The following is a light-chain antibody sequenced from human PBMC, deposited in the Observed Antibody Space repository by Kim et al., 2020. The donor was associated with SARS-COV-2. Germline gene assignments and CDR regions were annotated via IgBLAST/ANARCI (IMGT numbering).Light chain of an antibody. J-gene: IGKJ1*01. CDR2: AAS. V-gene: IGKV1-9*01. CDR3: QQLNSYPWT. CDR1: QDISNY. Sequence: ASIGDRVAGTCRASQDISNYLAWYQQKPGKAPKLLIFAASTLQSGVPSRFSGSGSGTEFTLTVSSLQAEDFATYYCQQLNSYPWTFGQGTKVDIK.